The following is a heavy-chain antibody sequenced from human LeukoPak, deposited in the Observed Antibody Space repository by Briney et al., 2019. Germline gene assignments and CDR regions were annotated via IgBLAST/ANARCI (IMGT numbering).Heavy chain of an antibody. Sequence: GGSLGLSCAASGFTFDDYGMSWVRQAPGKRLEWVSGINWNGGSTGYADSVKGRFTISRDNAKNSLYLQVNSLRAEDTALYYCARDTRLSGSHLFDYWGQGTLVTVSS. J-gene: IGHJ4*02. CDR1: GFTFDDYG. CDR3: ARDTRLSGSHLFDY. V-gene: IGHV3-20*04. CDR2: INWNGGST. D-gene: IGHD1-26*01.